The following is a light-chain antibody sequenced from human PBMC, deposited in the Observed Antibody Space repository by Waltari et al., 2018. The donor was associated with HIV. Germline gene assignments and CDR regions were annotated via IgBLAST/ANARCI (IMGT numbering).Light chain of an antibody. J-gene: IGLJ2*01. CDR3: QSYDDRLDGSKI. CDR2: DNT. Sequence: SMLTQPPSVSGAPGPRVTISCTGSRPNLGAGYRVPWYPPVPGTAPKLLIYDNTNRPSGVPDRFSGSKSGTSASLAISGLQAEDEAEYYCQSYDDRLDGSKIFGGGTKVTVL. CDR1: RPNLGAGYR. V-gene: IGLV1-40*01.